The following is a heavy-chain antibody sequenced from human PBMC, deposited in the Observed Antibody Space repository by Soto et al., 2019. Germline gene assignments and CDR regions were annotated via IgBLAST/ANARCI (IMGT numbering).Heavy chain of an antibody. CDR1: GFKFGNYA. D-gene: IGHD3-16*01. J-gene: IGHJ4*02. CDR3: ATGRRAGGNSAFYFDF. V-gene: IGHV3-23*01. CDR2: ISATGGGT. Sequence: GGSLRLSCAASGFKFGNYAMSWVRQAPGKGLEWVSLISATGGGTYYADSVKGRFTISRDNSHNALYLQVHSLTAEDTAVYYWATGRRAGGNSAFYFDFWGQGAQVTVSS.